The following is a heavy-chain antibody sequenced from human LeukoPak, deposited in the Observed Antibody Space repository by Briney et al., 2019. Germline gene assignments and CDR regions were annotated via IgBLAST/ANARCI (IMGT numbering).Heavy chain of an antibody. CDR1: GFTFSNYA. J-gene: IGHJ4*02. Sequence: PGGSLRLSCAASGFTFSNYAMSWVRQAPGKGLEWVSIISGSGIPTYYADSVKGRFTISRDNSKNTMYLQMNSLRAEDTALYYCAKTVAAIYSGSYYFGYWGQGTLVTVSS. CDR3: AKTVAAIYSGSYYFGY. V-gene: IGHV3-23*01. D-gene: IGHD1-26*01. CDR2: ISGSGIPT.